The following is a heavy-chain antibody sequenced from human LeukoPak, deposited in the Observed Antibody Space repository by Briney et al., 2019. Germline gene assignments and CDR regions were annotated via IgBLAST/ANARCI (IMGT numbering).Heavy chain of an antibody. J-gene: IGHJ5*02. CDR3: ARDLGQYYDTSDNWFDP. D-gene: IGHD3-22*01. CDR1: GFTFTTYW. V-gene: IGHV3-7*01. Sequence: GGSLRLSCAASGFTFTTYWMSWVRQAPGKGLEWVANIKQDGTEKYYVDSVKGRFTISRDNAKNSLYLQMNSLRAEDTAVYYCARDLGQYYDTSDNWFDPWGQGTLVTVSS. CDR2: IKQDGTEK.